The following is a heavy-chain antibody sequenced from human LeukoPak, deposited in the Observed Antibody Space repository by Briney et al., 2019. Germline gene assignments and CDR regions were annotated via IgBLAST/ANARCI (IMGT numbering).Heavy chain of an antibody. Sequence: ASVKVSCKASGYTFSSCAISWVRQAPGQGLEWMGGIIAIFGTANYAQKFQGGVTITADESTSTAYMELSSLRSEDTAVYYCARDNWSGDILTGNYYYYYYGMDVWGQGTTVTVS. D-gene: IGHD3-9*01. J-gene: IGHJ6*02. V-gene: IGHV1-69*13. CDR3: ARDNWSGDILTGNYYYYYYGMDV. CDR1: GYTFSSCA. CDR2: IIAIFGTA.